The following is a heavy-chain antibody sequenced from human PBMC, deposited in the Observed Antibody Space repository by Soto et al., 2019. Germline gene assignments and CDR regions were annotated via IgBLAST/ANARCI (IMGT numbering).Heavy chain of an antibody. V-gene: IGHV2-70*04. J-gene: IGHJ6*02. Sequence: GSGPTLVTPTQTLTLSCTFSGFSLSTSGMRVRWIRQPPGKALEWLARIDWDDDKLYNTSLNTRHTISKDISNNQVVLTMTNMDPVDTATYYCARTPRGCSSTNCYVAMDVWGQGTTVTVSS. D-gene: IGHD2-2*01. CDR1: GFSLSTSGMR. CDR3: ARTPRGCSSTNCYVAMDV. CDR2: IDWDDDK.